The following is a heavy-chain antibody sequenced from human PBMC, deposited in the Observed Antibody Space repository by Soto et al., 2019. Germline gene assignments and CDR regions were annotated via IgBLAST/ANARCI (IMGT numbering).Heavy chain of an antibody. CDR2: IYHSGST. Sequence: SETLSLTCAVSGYSISSGYYWGWIRQPPGKGLEWIGSIYHSGSTYYNPSLKSRVTISVDTSKNQFSLKLSSVTAADTAVYYCARGVDTAMAVFLVWGQGTLVTVSS. D-gene: IGHD5-18*01. CDR3: ARGVDTAMAVFLV. J-gene: IGHJ4*02. CDR1: GYSISSGYY. V-gene: IGHV4-38-2*01.